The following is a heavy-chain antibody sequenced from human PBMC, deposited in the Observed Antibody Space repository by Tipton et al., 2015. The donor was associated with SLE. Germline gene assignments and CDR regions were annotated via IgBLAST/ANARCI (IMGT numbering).Heavy chain of an antibody. D-gene: IGHD3-22*01. CDR3: ARDEYRYDATGYHLLGHFDF. Sequence: TLSLTCTVSGGSITTNSYYWVWIRQTPGKGPEWMGCIHYSGSTSYNSALKSRVTILVDTSKNQFSLKLSSVTAADTAVYYCARDEYRYDATGYHLLGHFDFWGQGTLVTVSS. CDR2: IHYSGST. J-gene: IGHJ4*02. CDR1: GGSITTNSYY. V-gene: IGHV4-39*07.